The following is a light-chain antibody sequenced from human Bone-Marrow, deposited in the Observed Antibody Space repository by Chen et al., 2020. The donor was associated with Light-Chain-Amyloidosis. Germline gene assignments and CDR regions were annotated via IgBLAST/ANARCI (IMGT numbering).Light chain of an antibody. CDR3: QSADSSGTYEVI. CDR2: RDT. J-gene: IGLJ2*01. CDR1: DLPTKY. Sequence: SYELTQPPSVSVSPGQTARITCSGDDLPTKYAYCYQPKPGQAPVLVIHRDTERPSGISERFSGSSSGPTATLIISGVQAEDEADYHCQSADSSGTYEVIFGGGTKLTVL. V-gene: IGLV3-25*03.